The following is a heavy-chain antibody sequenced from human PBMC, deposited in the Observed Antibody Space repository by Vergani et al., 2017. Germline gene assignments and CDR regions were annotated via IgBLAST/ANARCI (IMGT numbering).Heavy chain of an antibody. D-gene: IGHD3-22*01. CDR3: AKDNVPGYYDSSVYCDY. J-gene: IGHJ4*02. CDR2: SSGSGGFT. Sequence: EVQLLESGGNLVQPGGSLRLSCAASGFTFTNFAMTWVRQAPGEGLEWVSGSSGSGGFTYYADSVKGRFTISRDNSKNTMFLQMNNLRAEDTAVYYCAKDNVPGYYDSSVYCDYWGQGTLVTVSS. V-gene: IGHV3-23*01. CDR1: GFTFTNFA.